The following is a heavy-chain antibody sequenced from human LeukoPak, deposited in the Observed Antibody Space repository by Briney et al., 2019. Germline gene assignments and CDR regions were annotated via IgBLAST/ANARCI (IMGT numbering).Heavy chain of an antibody. V-gene: IGHV4-4*07. Sequence: SETLSLTCTVSGGSISSYYWSWIRQPAGKGLEWIGRIYTSGSTNYNPSLKSRVTMSVDTSKNQFSLKLSSVTAADTAVYYCARDSSSYDFWSGYYHLGAFDIWGQGTMVTVSS. CDR2: IYTSGST. CDR1: GGSISSYY. CDR3: ARDSSSYDFWSGYYHLGAFDI. J-gene: IGHJ3*02. D-gene: IGHD3-3*01.